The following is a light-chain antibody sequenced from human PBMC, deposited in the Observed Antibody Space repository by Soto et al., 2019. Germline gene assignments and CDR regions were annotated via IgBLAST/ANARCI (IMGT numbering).Light chain of an antibody. J-gene: IGKJ5*01. CDR1: QSVSST. Sequence: EIVLTQSPGTLSLAPGERATLSCRASQSVSSTLAWYQQKPGQAPRLLIHGAFTRAAAIPARFSGSGSGTDFTLTVSSLEPEDFALYYCQQRSNRITFGQGTRLEIK. CDR2: GAF. V-gene: IGKV3-11*01. CDR3: QQRSNRIT.